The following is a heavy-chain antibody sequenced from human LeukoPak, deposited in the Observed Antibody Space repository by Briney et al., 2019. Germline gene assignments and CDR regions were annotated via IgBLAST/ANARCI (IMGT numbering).Heavy chain of an antibody. CDR1: GGSISSYY. CDR3: ARDRYYYDSSGYYPLDY. Sequence: PSETLSLTCTVSGGSISSYYWSWIRQPPGKGLEWIGYIYYSGSTNYNPSLKSRVTMSVDTSKNQFSLKLSSVTAADTAVYYCARDRYYYDSSGYYPLDYWGQGTLVTVSS. J-gene: IGHJ4*02. D-gene: IGHD3-22*01. CDR2: IYYSGST. V-gene: IGHV4-59*12.